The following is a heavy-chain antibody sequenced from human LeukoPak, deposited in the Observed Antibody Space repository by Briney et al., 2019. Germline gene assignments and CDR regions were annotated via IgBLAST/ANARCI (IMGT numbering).Heavy chain of an antibody. Sequence: SETLSLTCTVSGGSISSYYWSWIRQPPGKGLEWIGYIYYSGSTNYNPSLKSRVTISVDTSKNQFSLKLSPVTAADTAVYYCARAPNYYYYYMDVWGKGTTVTVSS. V-gene: IGHV4-59*01. CDR2: IYYSGST. CDR3: ARAPNYYYYYMDV. CDR1: GGSISSYY. J-gene: IGHJ6*03.